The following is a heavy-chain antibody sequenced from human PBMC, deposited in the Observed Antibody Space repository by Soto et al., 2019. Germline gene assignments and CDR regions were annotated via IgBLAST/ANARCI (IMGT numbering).Heavy chain of an antibody. D-gene: IGHD2-2*01. CDR2: IDPSDSYT. CDR3: ARSSDIVVVPAAFEPAEYYYYGMDV. CDR1: GYSFTSYW. V-gene: IGHV5-10-1*01. Sequence: PGESLKISCKGSGYSFTSYWISWVRQMPGKGLEWMGRIDPSDSYTNYSPSFQGHVTISADKSISTAYLQWSSLRASDTAMYYCARSSDIVVVPAAFEPAEYYYYGMDVWGQGTTVTVSS. J-gene: IGHJ6*02.